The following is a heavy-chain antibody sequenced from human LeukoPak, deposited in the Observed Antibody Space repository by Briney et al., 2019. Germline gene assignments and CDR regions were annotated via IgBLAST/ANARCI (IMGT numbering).Heavy chain of an antibody. CDR1: GFTFSSYG. V-gene: IGHV3-33*01. CDR2: TWYDGSNK. CDR3: AGSTPYGDYGQD. J-gene: IGHJ4*02. D-gene: IGHD4-17*01. Sequence: GRSLRLSCAASGFTFSSYGMHWVRQAPGKGLEWVAVTWYDGSNKYYADSVKGRFTIPRDNSKNTLYLQMNSLRAEDTAVYYCAGSTPYGDYGQDWGQGTLVTVSS.